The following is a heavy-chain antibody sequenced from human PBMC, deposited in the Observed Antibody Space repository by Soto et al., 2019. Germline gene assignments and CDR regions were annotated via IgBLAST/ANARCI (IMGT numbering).Heavy chain of an antibody. CDR3: ARDVGYCSGGSCYPVGRFDY. Sequence: QVQLQQWGAGLLKPSETLSLTCAVYGGSFSGYYWSWIRQPPGKGLEWIGEINHSGSTNYNPSLKSRVTLSVDTSKNQFSLKLSSVTAADTAVYYCARDVGYCSGGSCYPVGRFDYWGQGTLVTVSS. D-gene: IGHD2-15*01. CDR2: INHSGST. J-gene: IGHJ4*02. CDR1: GGSFSGYY. V-gene: IGHV4-34*01.